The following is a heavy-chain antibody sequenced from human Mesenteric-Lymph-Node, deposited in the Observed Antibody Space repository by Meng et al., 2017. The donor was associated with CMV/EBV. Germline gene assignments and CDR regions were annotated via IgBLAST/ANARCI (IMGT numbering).Heavy chain of an antibody. CDR3: ARKSTSLLRYYYGMDV. Sequence: SETLSLTCTVSGGSISIPTHFWGWIRQPPGKGLDWIGTVYYGGKTYYNPSLKSRATISVETSKNQCSLKLSSVTAPDTAVYYCARKSTSLLRYYYGMDVWGQGTTVTVSS. V-gene: IGHV4-39*07. CDR1: GGSISIPTHF. J-gene: IGHJ6*02. CDR2: VYYGGKT. D-gene: IGHD2-2*01.